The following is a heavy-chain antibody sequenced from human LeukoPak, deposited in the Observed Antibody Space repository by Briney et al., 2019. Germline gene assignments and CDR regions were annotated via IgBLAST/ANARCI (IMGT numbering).Heavy chain of an antibody. CDR3: ARVGYSSSLGTYFFDC. J-gene: IGHJ4*02. D-gene: IGHD6-13*01. CDR2: INHSGST. Sequence: SETLSLTCAVYGGSFSGYYWSWIRQPPGKGLEWIGEINHSGSTNYNPSLKSRVTISVDTSKNQFSLKLNSVTAADTAVYYCARVGYSSSLGTYFFDCWGQGTLVTVSS. V-gene: IGHV4-34*01. CDR1: GGSFSGYY.